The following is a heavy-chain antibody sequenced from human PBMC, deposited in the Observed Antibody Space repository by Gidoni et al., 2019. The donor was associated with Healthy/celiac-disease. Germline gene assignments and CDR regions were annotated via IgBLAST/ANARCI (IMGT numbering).Heavy chain of an antibody. Sequence: QVPLVQSGAEVKKPGASVKVSCKASGYTLTRYDINWVRQATGQGLEWMGWMNPNSGNTGYAQKFQGRVTMTRNNSISTAYMELSSLRSEDTAVYYCARGRCSSTSCKGRYNWVDPWGQGTLVTVSS. CDR3: ARGRCSSTSCKGRYNWVDP. CDR1: GYTLTRYD. J-gene: IGHJ5*02. V-gene: IGHV1-8*01. D-gene: IGHD2-2*01. CDR2: MNPNSGNT.